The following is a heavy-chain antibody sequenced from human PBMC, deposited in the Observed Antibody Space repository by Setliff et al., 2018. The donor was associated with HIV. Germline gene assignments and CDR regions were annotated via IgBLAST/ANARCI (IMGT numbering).Heavy chain of an antibody. CDR1: GDPINSHY. Sequence: PSETLSLTCTVSGDPINSHYWSWIRQPPGEGLEWIGHIPYSEYTNYNPSLKSRVTISLDTSKKHFSLDLYSVTAADTAVYYCARDHNSGTLHAFDLWGQGTKVTVSS. V-gene: IGHV4-59*11. D-gene: IGHD1-26*01. J-gene: IGHJ3*01. CDR2: IPYSEYT. CDR3: ARDHNSGTLHAFDL.